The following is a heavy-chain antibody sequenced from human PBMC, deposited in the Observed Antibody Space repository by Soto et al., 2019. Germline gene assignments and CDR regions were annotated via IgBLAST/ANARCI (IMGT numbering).Heavy chain of an antibody. CDR2: IFYSGAT. J-gene: IGHJ6*02. CDR1: GVSITGGDYY. V-gene: IGHV4-30-4*01. Sequence: PSETLSLTCTVSGVSITGGDYYWSWIRQAPGKGLEWLGNIFYSGATSYNPSLESRVTISLDRSKNQFSLKLDSVTAADTAVYHCARDRRVTNSWSPGDSYHYGLDVWGQGTTVTVSS. D-gene: IGHD6-13*01. CDR3: ARDRRVTNSWSPGDSYHYGLDV.